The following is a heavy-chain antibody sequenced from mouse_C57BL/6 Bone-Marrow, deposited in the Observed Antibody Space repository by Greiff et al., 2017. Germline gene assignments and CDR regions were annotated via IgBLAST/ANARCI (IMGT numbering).Heavy chain of an antibody. CDR2: IDPENGDT. V-gene: IGHV14-4*01. J-gene: IGHJ3*01. CDR1: GFNIEDDY. Sequence: VQLQQSGAELVRPGASVKLSCTASGFNIEDDYMHWVKQRPEQGLEWIGWIDPENGDTEYASKFQGKATITADTSSNTAYLQLSSLTSEDTAVYYCTGSNYAWFAYWGQGTLVTVSA. CDR3: TGSNYAWFAY. D-gene: IGHD2-5*01.